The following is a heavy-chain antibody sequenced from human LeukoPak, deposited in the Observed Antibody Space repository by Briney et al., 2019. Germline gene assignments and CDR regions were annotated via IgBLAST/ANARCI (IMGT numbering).Heavy chain of an antibody. CDR3: AKAVDTAMVTSDY. Sequence: PGGSLRLSCAASGFTFSDYYMSWIRQAPGKGLEWVPYISGSNTDASYAASVKGRFTISRDNSKNTLYLQMNSLRAEDTAVYYCAKAVDTAMVTSDYWGQGALVAVSS. V-gene: IGHV3-11*05. CDR1: GFTFSDYY. J-gene: IGHJ4*02. CDR2: ISGSNTDA. D-gene: IGHD5-18*01.